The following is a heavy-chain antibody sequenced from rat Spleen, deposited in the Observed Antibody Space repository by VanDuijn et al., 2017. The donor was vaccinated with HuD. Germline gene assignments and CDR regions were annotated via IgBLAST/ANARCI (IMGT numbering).Heavy chain of an antibody. J-gene: IGHJ2*01. CDR2: ISFDGGRT. Sequence: EVQLVESGGGLVQPGRSMKLSCAASGFTFSNYGMAWVRQAPKKGLEWVAYISFDGGRTYYRDSVKGRFTISRDNAKSTLYLQMDSLRSEDTATYYCTTVDYGYNYWGQGVMVTVSS. D-gene: IGHD1-9*01. V-gene: IGHV5-27*01. CDR1: GFTFSNYG. CDR3: TTVDYGYNY.